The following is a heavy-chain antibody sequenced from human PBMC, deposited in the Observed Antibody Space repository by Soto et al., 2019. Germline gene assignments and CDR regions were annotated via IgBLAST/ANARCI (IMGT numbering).Heavy chain of an antibody. D-gene: IGHD3-10*01. CDR2: IYHSGST. Sequence: QLQLQESGSGLVKPSQTLSLTCAVSGGSISSGGYSWSWIRQPPGKGLEWIGYIYHSGSTYYNPSRKSRVTISVDRSKNQFSLKLSSVTAADTAVYYCARAGPHHGSSGWFDPWGQGTLVTVSS. CDR1: GGSISSGGYS. V-gene: IGHV4-30-2*01. CDR3: ARAGPHHGSSGWFDP. J-gene: IGHJ5*02.